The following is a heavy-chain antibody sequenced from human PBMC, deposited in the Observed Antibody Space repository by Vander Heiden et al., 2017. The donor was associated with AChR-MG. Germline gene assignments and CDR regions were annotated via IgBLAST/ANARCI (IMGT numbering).Heavy chain of an antibody. CDR2: IDWDEDK. V-gene: IGHV2-70*04. Sequence: QVTLKESGPALVRPTQTLTLTCTFSGFSLSTIGMHLSWIRQPPGKALEWLARIDWDEDKFYSTSLKTRLSISKDTSENQVVLTMTDMDPVDTATYYCARMGPFGGFDYWGQGTLVTVSS. CDR1: GFSLSTIGMH. J-gene: IGHJ4*02. D-gene: IGHD3-10*01. CDR3: ARMGPFGGFDY.